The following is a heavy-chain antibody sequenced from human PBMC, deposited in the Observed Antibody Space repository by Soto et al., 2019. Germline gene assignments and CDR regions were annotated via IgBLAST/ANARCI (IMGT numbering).Heavy chain of an antibody. CDR3: ARSVVTAILGFDY. V-gene: IGHV4-30-2*05. CDR2: TYYSGSP. Sequence: PSETLSLTCDVSGETISTGGYTWAWIRQPPGKALEWIGYTYYSGSPYYNPSLKSRVTISVDTSKNQFSLKLSSVTAADTAVYYCARSVVTAILGFDYWGQGTLVTVSS. J-gene: IGHJ4*02. D-gene: IGHD2-21*02. CDR1: GETISTGGYT.